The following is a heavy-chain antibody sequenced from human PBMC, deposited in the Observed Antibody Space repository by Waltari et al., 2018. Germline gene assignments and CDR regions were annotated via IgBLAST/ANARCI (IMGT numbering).Heavy chain of an antibody. Sequence: QVHLVQSGAEVKKPGSSVKVSCTASGYTFNNYAITWVRQAPGQGLEWMGGIIQMVGTEKYAQKFQGRLTMAADESTSTAYMELRSLTSEDTATYYCARGYAHCNDGGCFSNWLDPWGQGTLVTVSS. CDR1: GYTFNNYA. CDR2: IIQMVGTE. D-gene: IGHD2-15*01. CDR3: ARGYAHCNDGGCFSNWLDP. V-gene: IGHV1-69*13. J-gene: IGHJ5*02.